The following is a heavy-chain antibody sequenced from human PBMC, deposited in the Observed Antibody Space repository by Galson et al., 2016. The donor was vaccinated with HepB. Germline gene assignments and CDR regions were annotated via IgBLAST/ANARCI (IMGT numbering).Heavy chain of an antibody. V-gene: IGHV4-34*01. CDR1: GGSFSGYY. D-gene: IGHD3-3*01. Sequence: SETLSLTCAVYGGSFSGYYWSWIRQPPGKGLEWIGEINHSGSTNYNPSLQSRVTISADTIKKQFSLKLSSVTAADTAVYYCARGWYYNYMDVWGKGITVIVSS. CDR2: INHSGST. CDR3: ARGWYYNYMDV. J-gene: IGHJ6*04.